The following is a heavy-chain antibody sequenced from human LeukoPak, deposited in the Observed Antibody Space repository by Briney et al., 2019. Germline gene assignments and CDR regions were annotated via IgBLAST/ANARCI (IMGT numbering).Heavy chain of an antibody. V-gene: IGHV1-46*01. Sequence: ASVKVSCKASGYTFTNYYIYWVRQAPGQGLEWMGIINPSGGSTSYAQKFQGRVTMTRDTSTSTVYMELSSLRSEDTAVYYCARANYGYGMDVWGQGTTVTVSS. CDR3: ARANYGYGMDV. CDR1: GYTFTNYY. J-gene: IGHJ6*02. CDR2: INPSGGST. D-gene: IGHD3-10*01.